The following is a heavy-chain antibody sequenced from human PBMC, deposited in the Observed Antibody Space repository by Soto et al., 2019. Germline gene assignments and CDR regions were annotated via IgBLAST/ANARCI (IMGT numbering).Heavy chain of an antibody. CDR1: GGTFRTSI. V-gene: IGHV1-69*08. CDR2: IIPIPDIT. J-gene: IGHJ3*01. CDR3: ARDRITTRGDAFDL. D-gene: IGHD3-3*01. Sequence: QVQLVQSGAEVRKPGSSVKVSCKAPGGTFRTSIISWVRQAPGPGLEWMGRIIPIPDITNYAQKFQGRVTVTADRSTSKAYMELTSLKSEDTAVYYCARDRITTRGDAFDLWGQGTMVTVSS.